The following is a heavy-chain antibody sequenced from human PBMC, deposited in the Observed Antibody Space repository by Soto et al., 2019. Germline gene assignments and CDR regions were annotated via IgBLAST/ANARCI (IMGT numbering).Heavy chain of an antibody. D-gene: IGHD3-10*01. V-gene: IGHV4-4*02. CDR1: GGSISSSNW. CDR2: IYHSGST. J-gene: IGHJ4*02. Sequence: QVQLQESGPGLVRPSGTLSLTCAVSGGSISSSNWWTWVRQPPGKGLEWIGEIYHSGSTNYIPSLKSRVTISVDKSKKQFSLKLTAVTAADTAVYFCATRFDGLGSYEYWGQGTLVTVSS. CDR3: ATRFDGLGSYEY.